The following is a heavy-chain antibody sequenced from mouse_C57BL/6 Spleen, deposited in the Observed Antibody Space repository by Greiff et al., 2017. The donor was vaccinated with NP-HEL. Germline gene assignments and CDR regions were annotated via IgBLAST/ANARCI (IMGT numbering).Heavy chain of an antibody. Sequence: VQLQQSGAELVKPGASVKISCKASGYAFSSYWMNWVKQRPGKGLEWIGQIYPGDGDTNYNGKFKGKATLTADKSSSTAYMQLSSLTSEDSAVYFCARGVITTVVTFDYWGQGTTLTVSS. J-gene: IGHJ2*01. CDR2: IYPGDGDT. V-gene: IGHV1-80*01. D-gene: IGHD1-1*01. CDR3: ARGVITTVVTFDY. CDR1: GYAFSSYW.